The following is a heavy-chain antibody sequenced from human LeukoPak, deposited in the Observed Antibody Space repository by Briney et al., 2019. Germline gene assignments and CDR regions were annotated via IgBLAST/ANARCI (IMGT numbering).Heavy chain of an antibody. CDR3: ARHGVQWLSFDY. J-gene: IGHJ4*02. D-gene: IGHD6-19*01. Sequence: RPSETLSLTCTVSGGSISSYYWSWIRQPPGKGLEWIGYIYYSGSTYYNPSLKSRVTISVDTSKNQFSLKLSSVTAADTAVYYCARHGVQWLSFDYWGQGTLVTVSS. V-gene: IGHV4-59*04. CDR2: IYYSGST. CDR1: GGSISSYY.